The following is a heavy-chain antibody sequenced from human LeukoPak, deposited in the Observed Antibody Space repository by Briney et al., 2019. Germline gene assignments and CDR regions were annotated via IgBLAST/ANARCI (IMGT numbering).Heavy chain of an antibody. J-gene: IGHJ4*02. V-gene: IGHV3-7*04. CDR3: ARGYSGLY. D-gene: IGHD3-10*01. CDR2: IKQDGSEK. CDR1: GFTFGSYW. Sequence: GGSLRLSCAASGFTFGSYWMNWVRRAPGKGLEWVANIKQDGSEKYYVDSVKGRFTISRDNAKNSLYLQMNSLRAEDTAVYYCARGYSGLYWVQGTLVTVSS.